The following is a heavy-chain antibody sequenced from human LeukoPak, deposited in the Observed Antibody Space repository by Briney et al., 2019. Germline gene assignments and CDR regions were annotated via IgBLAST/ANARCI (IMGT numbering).Heavy chain of an antibody. D-gene: IGHD6-19*01. CDR3: ARVGLSSGWYGGYYFDY. Sequence: GGSLRLSYAASGFTFSDYYMSWIRQARGRGLEWGSYISSSCSTIYYADSVEGRFTISGHNAKNSLYLQMNSLRAEDTAVYYCARVGLSSGWYGGYYFDYWGQGTLVTVSS. CDR2: ISSSCSTI. J-gene: IGHJ4*02. CDR1: GFTFSDYY. V-gene: IGHV3-11*04.